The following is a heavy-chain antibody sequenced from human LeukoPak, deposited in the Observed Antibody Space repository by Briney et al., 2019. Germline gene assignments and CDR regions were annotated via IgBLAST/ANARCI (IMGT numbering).Heavy chain of an antibody. V-gene: IGHV4-34*01. CDR3: ARGVRVTTVTYNWFDP. D-gene: IGHD4-17*01. J-gene: IGHJ5*02. CDR2: INHSGST. Sequence: SETLSLTCAVYGGSFSGYYWSWIRQPPGKGLEWIGEINHSGSTNYNLSLKSRVTISVDTSKNQFSLKLSSVTAADTAVYYCARGVRVTTVTYNWFDPWGQGTLVTVSS. CDR1: GGSFSGYY.